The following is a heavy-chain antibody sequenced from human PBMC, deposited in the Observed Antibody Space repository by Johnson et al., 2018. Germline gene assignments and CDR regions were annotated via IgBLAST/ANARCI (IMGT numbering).Heavy chain of an antibody. Sequence: QVQLVESGAEVKKPGSSVKVSCKASGGTFSSYTISWVRKAPGQGLEWMGRIIPIFGITNDAQKFQGRDTITADNSTSTAYMEGGSLRSEDTAVYYWASGISGTTGNYYYYYYMDVWGKGTTFTVSS. D-gene: IGHD1-7*01. CDR3: ASGISGTTGNYYYYYYMDV. V-gene: IGHV1-69*09. CDR2: IIPIFGIT. J-gene: IGHJ6*03. CDR1: GGTFSSYT.